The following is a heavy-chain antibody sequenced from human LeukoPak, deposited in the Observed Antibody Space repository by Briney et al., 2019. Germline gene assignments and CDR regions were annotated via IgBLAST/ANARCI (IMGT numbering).Heavy chain of an antibody. CDR3: ARDLRGLDAFDI. J-gene: IGHJ3*02. V-gene: IGHV3-48*02. CDR1: GFTFSTYS. CDR2: ISSSSGTI. Sequence: PGGSLRLSCAASGFTFSTYSMNWVRQAPGKGLEWVAYISSSSGTIYYADSVKGRFTSSRDNAKNSLYLQMNSLRDEDTAVYFCARDLRGLDAFDIWGQGTMVTVSS.